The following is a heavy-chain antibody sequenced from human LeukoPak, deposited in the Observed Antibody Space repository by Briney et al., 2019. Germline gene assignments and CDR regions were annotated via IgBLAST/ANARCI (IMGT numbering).Heavy chain of an antibody. CDR1: GYTFTSYG. CDR2: MNPNSGNT. V-gene: IGHV1-8*03. Sequence: GASVKVSCKASGYTFTSYGISWVRQAPGQGLEWMGWMNPNSGNTGYAQKFQGRVTITRNTSISTAYMELSSLRAEDTAVYYCARDEMGVWEPFDYWGQGTLVTVSS. D-gene: IGHD1-26*01. J-gene: IGHJ4*02. CDR3: ARDEMGVWEPFDY.